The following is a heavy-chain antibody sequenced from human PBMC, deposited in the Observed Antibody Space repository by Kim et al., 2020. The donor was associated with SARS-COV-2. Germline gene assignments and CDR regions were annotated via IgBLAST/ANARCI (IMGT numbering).Heavy chain of an antibody. J-gene: IGHJ4*02. D-gene: IGHD6-19*01. V-gene: IGHV3-33*01. Sequence: YADSLQSRFTISRDDSKNTLYLQMNSLRAEDTAVCYCAGDLGSSGWYGDYWGQRTLVTVSS. CDR3: AGDLGSSGWYGDY.